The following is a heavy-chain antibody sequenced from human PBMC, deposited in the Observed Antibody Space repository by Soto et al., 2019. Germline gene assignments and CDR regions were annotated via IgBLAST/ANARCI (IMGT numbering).Heavy chain of an antibody. CDR3: AKDRLPDWNGGHDAFDI. CDR2: ISWNSGSI. V-gene: IGHV3-9*01. D-gene: IGHD1-1*01. CDR1: GFTFDDYA. Sequence: GGSLRLSCAASGFTFDDYAMHWVRQAPGKGLEWVSGISWNSGSIGYADSVKGRFTISRDNAKNSLYLQMNSLRAEDTALYYCAKDRLPDWNGGHDAFDIWGQGTMVTVSS. J-gene: IGHJ3*02.